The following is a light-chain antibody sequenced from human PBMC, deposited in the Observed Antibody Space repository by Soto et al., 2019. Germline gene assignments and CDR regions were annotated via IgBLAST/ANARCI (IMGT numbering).Light chain of an antibody. CDR2: DAS. J-gene: IGKJ3*01. CDR1: QSVSGY. V-gene: IGKV3-11*01. CDR3: QQRADWPT. Sequence: EFVLTQSPATLSLSPGDRATLSCRASQSVSGYLAWYQYKPGQAPRLLIYDASNRVTGIPARFSGSGFGTDFTLPISSLEPEDFAVYYCQQRADWPTFGPGTRVDLK.